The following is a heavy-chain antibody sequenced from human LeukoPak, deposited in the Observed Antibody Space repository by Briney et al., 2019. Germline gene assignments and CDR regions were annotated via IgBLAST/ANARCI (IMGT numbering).Heavy chain of an antibody. CDR1: GDSVSSNSAA. CDR3: ARSLDTDLRE. V-gene: IGHV6-1*01. D-gene: IGHD5-18*01. Sequence: SQTLSLTCAISGDSVSSNSAAWNWIRQSPSRGLEWLGRTYYRSKWSKDYAVSVKSRITINPDTSNNQLSLQLNSVTPEDTAVYYCARSLDTDLREWGQGTLVTVSS. CDR2: TYYRSKWSK. J-gene: IGHJ4*02.